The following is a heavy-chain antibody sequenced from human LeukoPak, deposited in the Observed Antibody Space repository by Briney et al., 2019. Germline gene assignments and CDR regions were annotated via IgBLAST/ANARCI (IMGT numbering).Heavy chain of an antibody. CDR2: ISLNSGAT. Sequence: ASVTVTCKASGYMFTAYYMHWVRQAPGQGLEWMAWISLNSGATNYAQRFQGRVTMTRDTSISTAYMEVTWLTSDDTAVYYCVTSSGYSSSWGAFDIWGQGTLVTVSS. V-gene: IGHV1-2*02. D-gene: IGHD6-13*01. J-gene: IGHJ3*02. CDR3: VTSSGYSSSWGAFDI. CDR1: GYMFTAYY.